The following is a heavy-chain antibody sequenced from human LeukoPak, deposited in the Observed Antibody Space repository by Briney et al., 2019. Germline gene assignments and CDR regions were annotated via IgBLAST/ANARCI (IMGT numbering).Heavy chain of an antibody. V-gene: IGHV3-74*01. D-gene: IGHD3-22*01. Sequence: GGSLRLSCAASGFSFSSSWMHWVRQAPGKGLVWVSRINSDGSSTAYADSVKGRFTISRDSAKNTVYLQMNSLRAEDTAVYYCARGSYYYDTRGWGQGTLVTVSS. CDR3: ARGSYYYDTRG. CDR2: INSDGSST. CDR1: GFSFSSSW. J-gene: IGHJ4*02.